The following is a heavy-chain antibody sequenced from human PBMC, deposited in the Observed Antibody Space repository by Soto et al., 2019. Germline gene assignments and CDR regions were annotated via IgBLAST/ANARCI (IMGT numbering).Heavy chain of an antibody. D-gene: IGHD3-3*01. CDR3: ARKYYDFWSGYFVEGYYYYGMDV. Sequence: ASVKVSCKASGYTFTSYGISWVRQAPGEGLEWMGWISAYNGNTNYAQELQGRVTMTTDTSTSTAYMELRSLRSDDTAVYYCARKYYDFWSGYFVEGYYYYGMDVWGQGTTVTV. J-gene: IGHJ6*02. CDR1: GYTFTSYG. CDR2: ISAYNGNT. V-gene: IGHV1-18*01.